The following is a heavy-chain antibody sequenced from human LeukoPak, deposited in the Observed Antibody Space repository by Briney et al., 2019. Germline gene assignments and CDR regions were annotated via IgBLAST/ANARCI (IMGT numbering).Heavy chain of an antibody. CDR1: GYTFTSYA. J-gene: IGHJ5*02. V-gene: IGHV1-3*03. D-gene: IGHD1-26*01. CDR3: ASTWELPNNWFDP. CDR2: INAGNGNT. Sequence: ASVKVSCKASGYTFTSYAMHWVRQAPGQRLEWMGWINAGNGNTKYSQEFQGRVTITADESTSTAYMELSSLRSEDTAVYYCASTWELPNNWFDPWGQGTLVTVSS.